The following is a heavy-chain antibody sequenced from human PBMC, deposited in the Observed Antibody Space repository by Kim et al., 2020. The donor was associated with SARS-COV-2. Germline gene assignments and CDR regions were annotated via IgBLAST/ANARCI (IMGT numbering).Heavy chain of an antibody. CDR1: GGTFSSYA. Sequence: SVKVSCKASGGTFSSYAISWVRQAPGQGLEWMGGIIPIFGTANYAQKFQGRVTITADESTSTAYMELSSLRSEDTAVYYCARDMFGELDYDYGMDVWGQGTTVTVSS. D-gene: IGHD3-10*02. CDR2: IIPIFGTA. V-gene: IGHV1-69*13. J-gene: IGHJ6*02. CDR3: ARDMFGELDYDYGMDV.